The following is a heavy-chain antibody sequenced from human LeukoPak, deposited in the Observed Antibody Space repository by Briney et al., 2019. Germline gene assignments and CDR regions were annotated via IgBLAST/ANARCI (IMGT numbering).Heavy chain of an antibody. CDR2: INHSGST. CDR3: ARDFSTTTAEYFQH. V-gene: IGHV4-34*01. Sequence: PSETLSLTCAVSGYSISSGYYWSWIRQPPGKGLEWIGEINHSGSTNYNPSLKSRVTISVDTSKNQFSLKLSSVTAADTAVYYCARDFSTTTAEYFQHWGQGTLVTVSS. CDR1: GYSISSGYY. J-gene: IGHJ1*01. D-gene: IGHD2-2*01.